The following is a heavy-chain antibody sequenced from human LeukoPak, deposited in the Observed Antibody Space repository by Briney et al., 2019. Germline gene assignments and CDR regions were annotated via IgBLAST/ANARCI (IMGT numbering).Heavy chain of an antibody. J-gene: IGHJ4*02. CDR3: ARAPSPYYYDSSAYYSDY. V-gene: IGHV1-8*03. CDR2: MNPYTGKT. Sequence: ASVEVSCKTSGYTFTNFDINWVRQATGQGLEWLGWMNPYTGKTGYAQKSQGRVTFTGDTSKRTAYMEVSSLTSEDTAVYYCARAPSPYYYDSSAYYSDYWGQGTLVTVSS. D-gene: IGHD3-22*01. CDR1: GYTFTNFD.